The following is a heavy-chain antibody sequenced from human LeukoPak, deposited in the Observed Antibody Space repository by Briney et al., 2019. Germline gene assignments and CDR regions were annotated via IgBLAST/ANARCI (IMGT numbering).Heavy chain of an antibody. CDR3: ASNVLRFLEWLPPFDY. V-gene: IGHV3-48*01. CDR1: GFTFSSYS. Sequence: GGSLRLSCAASGFTFSSYSMNWVRQAPGKGLEWVSYISSSSSTIYYADSVKGRFTISRDNAKNSLYLQMNSLRAEDTAVYYCASNVLRFLEWLPPFDYWGQGTLVTVSS. D-gene: IGHD3-3*01. J-gene: IGHJ4*02. CDR2: ISSSSSTI.